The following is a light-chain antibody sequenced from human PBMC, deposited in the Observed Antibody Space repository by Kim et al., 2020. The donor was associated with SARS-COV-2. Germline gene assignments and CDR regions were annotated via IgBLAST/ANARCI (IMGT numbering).Light chain of an antibody. Sequence: SVYPGQTASITCSGDKLGDKYACWYQQKPGQSPVLVIYQDSKRPSGIPERFSGSNSGNTATLTISGTQAMDEADYYCQTWDSSTGVFGTGTKVTVL. J-gene: IGLJ1*01. CDR2: QDS. V-gene: IGLV3-1*01. CDR1: KLGDKY. CDR3: QTWDSSTGV.